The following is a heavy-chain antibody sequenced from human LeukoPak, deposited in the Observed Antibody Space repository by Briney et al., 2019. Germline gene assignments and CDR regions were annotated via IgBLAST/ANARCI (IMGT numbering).Heavy chain of an antibody. CDR2: IIPIFGTA. Sequence: ASVKVSCKASGGTFSSYAISWVRQAPGQGVEWMGGIIPIFGTANYAQKFQDRVTITADKSTSTAYMELSSLRSEDTAVYYCAIVLGDTMNTLDYWGQGTLVTVSS. D-gene: IGHD3-22*01. CDR3: AIVLGDTMNTLDY. CDR1: GGTFSSYA. V-gene: IGHV1-69*06. J-gene: IGHJ4*02.